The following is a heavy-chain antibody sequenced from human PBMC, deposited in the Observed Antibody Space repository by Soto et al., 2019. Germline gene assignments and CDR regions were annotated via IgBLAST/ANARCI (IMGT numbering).Heavy chain of an antibody. CDR2: IYPGDSDT. V-gene: IGHV5-51*01. J-gene: IGHJ4*02. CDR3: ARRGGNNNDYAFDY. D-gene: IGHD3-16*01. CDR1: GYSFTTYW. Sequence: GESLKISCKGSGYSFTTYWIGWVRQMPGKGLEWTGVIYPGDSDTRYSPSFQGQVTMSADKSISTAYLQWSSLKASDTAMYYCARRGGNNNDYAFDYWGPGTLVTVSS.